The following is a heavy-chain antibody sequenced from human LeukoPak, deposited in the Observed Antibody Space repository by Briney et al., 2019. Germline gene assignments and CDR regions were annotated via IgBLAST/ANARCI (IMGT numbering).Heavy chain of an antibody. V-gene: IGHV1-69*06. CDR2: IIPIFGTA. CDR3: AREGYCSGGMCPVEY. Sequence: SVEVSCKASGGTFSSYAISWVRQAPGQGLEWMGGIIPIFGTANYAQKFRGRVTITADKSTRTAYMELTSLRSDDTAVYYCAREGYCSGGMCPVEYWGLGTLVTVSS. J-gene: IGHJ4*02. CDR1: GGTFSSYA. D-gene: IGHD2-15*01.